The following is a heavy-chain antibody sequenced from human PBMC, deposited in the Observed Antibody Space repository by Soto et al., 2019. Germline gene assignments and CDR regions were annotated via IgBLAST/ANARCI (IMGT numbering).Heavy chain of an antibody. CDR2: ISGSGGST. CDR3: AKDWSGGAFDV. V-gene: IGHV3-23*01. J-gene: IGHJ3*01. D-gene: IGHD3-16*01. Sequence: EVDLLESGGGLAQPGGSRRLSCAASGFSFSVFAMSWVRQAPGKGLVWVSRISGSGGSTYYADSVKGRFTISRDNSKNMLYLQMNSLRGEDTAVYYCAKDWSGGAFDVWGQGTMVIVSS. CDR1: GFSFSVFA.